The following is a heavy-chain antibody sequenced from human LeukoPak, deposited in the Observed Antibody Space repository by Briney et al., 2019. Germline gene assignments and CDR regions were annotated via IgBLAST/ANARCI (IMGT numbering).Heavy chain of an antibody. CDR2: MNPNCGNT. CDR3: ARANGGYYDFWSDYYNYYYYYYMDV. CDR1: GYTFTSYD. J-gene: IGHJ6*03. Sequence: GASVKVSCKASGYTFTSYDIHWVRQATGQGLEWMGWMNPNCGNTGYAQKFEGRVTMTRNTSISTAYMELSSLRSEDTAVYYCARANGGYYDFWSDYYNYYYYYYMDVWGKGTTVTVSS. D-gene: IGHD3-3*01. V-gene: IGHV1-8*01.